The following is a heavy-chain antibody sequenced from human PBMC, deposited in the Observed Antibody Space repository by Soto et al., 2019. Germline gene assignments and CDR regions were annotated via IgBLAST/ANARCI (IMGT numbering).Heavy chain of an antibody. J-gene: IGHJ6*02. V-gene: IGHV3-23*01. CDR1: GFTFSSYG. CDR2: IRASGDST. Sequence: GGSLRLSCAASGFTFSSYGMSWVRQAPGKGLEWVSGIRASGDSTFYADSVKGRFTVSRDNSKNTLYLEMNSLRAEDTAVYYCAKALYYGMDVWGQGTTVTVSS. CDR3: AKALYYGMDV.